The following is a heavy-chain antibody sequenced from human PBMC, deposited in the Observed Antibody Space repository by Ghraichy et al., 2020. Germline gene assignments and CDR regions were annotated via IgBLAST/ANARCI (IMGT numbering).Heavy chain of an antibody. CDR3: ARIVVTGISPIWFDP. D-gene: IGHD2-15*01. Sequence: AETLSLTCTVSGGSLSSYYWRWIRLPAGKGLECVGHIHTSGSTNYNPSLKSRVTMSLDTSKNQFSLQLTSVTAADTAVYYCARIVVTGISPIWFDPWGHGTLVTVSS. V-gene: IGHV4-4*07. CDR2: IHTSGST. J-gene: IGHJ5*02. CDR1: GGSLSSYY.